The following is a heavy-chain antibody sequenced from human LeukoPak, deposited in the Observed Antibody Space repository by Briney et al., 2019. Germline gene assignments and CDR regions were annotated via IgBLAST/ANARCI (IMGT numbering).Heavy chain of an antibody. V-gene: IGHV4-39*01. CDR3: ARHNSFHSNFDY. CDR2: IYYSVST. CDR1: GGSISSSSYY. D-gene: IGHD4-23*01. J-gene: IGHJ4*02. Sequence: PSETLSLTCTVSGGSISSSSYYWGWIRQPPGKGLEWIGSIYYSVSTYYNPSLKSRVTISVDTSKNHFSLKLTSVTAADTAVYYCARHNSFHSNFDYWGQGTLVTVSS.